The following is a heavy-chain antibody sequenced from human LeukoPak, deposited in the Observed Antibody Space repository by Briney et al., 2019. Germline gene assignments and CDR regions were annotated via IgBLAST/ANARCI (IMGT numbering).Heavy chain of an antibody. V-gene: IGHV4-59*01. Sequence: PSETLSLTCTVSGGSISSYYWSWIRQPPGKGLEWIGYIYYSGSANYNPSLKSRVTISVDTSKNQFSLKLSSVTAADTAVYYCARVQAYGGKGYFDYWGQGTLVTVSS. CDR1: GGSISSYY. D-gene: IGHD4-23*01. J-gene: IGHJ4*02. CDR2: IYYSGSA. CDR3: ARVQAYGGKGYFDY.